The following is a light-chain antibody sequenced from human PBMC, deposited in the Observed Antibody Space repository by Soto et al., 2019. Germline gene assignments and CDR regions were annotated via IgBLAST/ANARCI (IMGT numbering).Light chain of an antibody. CDR3: QQYGSSRT. CDR2: GAS. Sequence: EIVLTQSPGTLSFSPGEIATLSCRASQSVSSSYLAWYQQKPGQAPRLLIYGASSRATGIPDRFSGSGSGTDFTLTISRLEPEDFAVYYCQQYGSSRTFGQGTKV. CDR1: QSVSSSY. J-gene: IGKJ1*01. V-gene: IGKV3-20*01.